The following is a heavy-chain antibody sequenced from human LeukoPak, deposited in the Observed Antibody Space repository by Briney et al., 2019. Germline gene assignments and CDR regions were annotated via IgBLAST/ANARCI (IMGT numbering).Heavy chain of an antibody. J-gene: IGHJ4*02. CDR3: AREGFYGRELFPAFDY. CDR2: ISAYNGNT. V-gene: IGHV1-18*01. D-gene: IGHD3-10*01. Sequence: VASVKVSCKASGYTFTSYGISWVRQAPGQGLEWMGWISAYNGNTNYAQKLQGRVTMTRDTSTSTVNMELSNLRSEDTAVYYCAREGFYGRELFPAFDYWGQGTLVTVSS. CDR1: GYTFTSYG.